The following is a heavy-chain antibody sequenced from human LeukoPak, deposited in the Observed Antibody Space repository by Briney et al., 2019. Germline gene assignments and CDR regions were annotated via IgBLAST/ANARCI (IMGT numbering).Heavy chain of an antibody. J-gene: IGHJ4*02. D-gene: IGHD5-18*01. Sequence: GGSLRLSCAASGFTFSSYGMHWVRQAPGKGLEWVAVISYDGSNKYYADSVKGRFTISRDNSKNTLYPQMNSLRAEDTAVYYCAKDRTVQLWLAALDYWGQGTLVTVSS. V-gene: IGHV3-30*18. CDR2: ISYDGSNK. CDR1: GFTFSSYG. CDR3: AKDRTVQLWLAALDY.